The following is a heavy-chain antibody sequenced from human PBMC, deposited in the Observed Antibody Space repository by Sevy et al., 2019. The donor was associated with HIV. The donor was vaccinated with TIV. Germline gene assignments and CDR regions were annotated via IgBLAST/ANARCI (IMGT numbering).Heavy chain of an antibody. CDR3: AREGCTQPHDY. D-gene: IGHD2-8*01. Sequence: GGSLRLSCAASGFTFSIYTMSWVRQAPGKGLGWGSTFCFGGSKIYYADSVKGRFTISRDNSRNTVYLQMNSLRADDTAVYYCAREGCTQPHDYWGQGTLVTVSS. CDR1: GFTFSIYT. CDR2: FCFGGSKI. V-gene: IGHV3-23*01. J-gene: IGHJ4*02.